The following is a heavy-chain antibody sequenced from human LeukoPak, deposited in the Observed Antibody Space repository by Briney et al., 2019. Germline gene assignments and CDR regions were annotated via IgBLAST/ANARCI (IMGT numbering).Heavy chain of an antibody. CDR3: ARAQYFDWLSVY. CDR1: GYTFTGYY. CDR2: INPNSGGT. Sequence: GASVKVSCKASGYTFTGYYIHWVRQVPGQGLEWMGWINPNSGGTDYAQKFQGRVTMTRDTSISTAYMELSRLSSDDTAVYYCARAQYFDWLSVYWGQGTLVTASS. V-gene: IGHV1-2*02. J-gene: IGHJ4*02. D-gene: IGHD3-9*01.